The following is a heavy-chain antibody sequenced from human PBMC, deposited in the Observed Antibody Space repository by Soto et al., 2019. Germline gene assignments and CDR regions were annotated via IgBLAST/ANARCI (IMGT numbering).Heavy chain of an antibody. CDR3: ARALNDYGDYEGRYYYYGMDV. D-gene: IGHD4-17*01. J-gene: IGHJ6*02. V-gene: IGHV3-7*01. Sequence: PGGSLRLSCAASGFTFSNFAMTWVRQAPGKGLEWVANIKQDGSEKYYVDSVKGRFTISRDNAKNSLYLQMNSLRAEDTAVYYCARALNDYGDYEGRYYYYGMDVWGQGTTVTVSS. CDR1: GFTFSNFA. CDR2: IKQDGSEK.